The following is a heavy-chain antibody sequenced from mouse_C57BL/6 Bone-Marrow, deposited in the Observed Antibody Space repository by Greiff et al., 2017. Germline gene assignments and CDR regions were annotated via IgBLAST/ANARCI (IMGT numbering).Heavy chain of an antibody. CDR1: GFTFSDYG. CDR3: ARLFAY. Sequence: EVQRVESGGGLVKPGGSLKLSCAASGFTFSDYGMHWVRQAPEKGLEWVAYISSGSSTIYYADTVTGRFTISRDNAKNTLFLQMTSLRSEDTAMYYCARLFAYWGQGTLVTVSA. V-gene: IGHV5-17*01. CDR2: ISSGSSTI. J-gene: IGHJ3*01.